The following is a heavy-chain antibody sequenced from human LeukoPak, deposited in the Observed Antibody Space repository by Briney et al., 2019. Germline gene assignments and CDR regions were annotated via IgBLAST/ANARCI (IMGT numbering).Heavy chain of an antibody. J-gene: IGHJ3*02. Sequence: GGSLRLSCAAPGFTFSSYWIHWVRQAPGKGLVWVSRINSDGSSTSYADSVKGRFTISTDNTKNTLYLQMNSLRAEDTAVYYCARDFQTYLDAFDIWGQGTMVTVSS. V-gene: IGHV3-74*01. CDR1: GFTFSSYW. D-gene: IGHD2-2*01. CDR2: INSDGSST. CDR3: ARDFQTYLDAFDI.